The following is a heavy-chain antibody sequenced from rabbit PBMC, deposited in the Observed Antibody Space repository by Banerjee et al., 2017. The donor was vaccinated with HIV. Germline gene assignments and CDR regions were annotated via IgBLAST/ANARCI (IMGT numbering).Heavy chain of an antibody. CDR2: IYAGTGLT. Sequence: EESGGDLVKPEGSLTLTCTASGFSFGSSYWICWVRQAPGKGLEWIGCIYAGTGLTYYASWAKGRFTISKTSSTTVTLQMTTLTAADTATYFCARWGADSDYAFNLWGQGTLVTVS. J-gene: IGHJ4*01. D-gene: IGHD1-1*01. CDR3: ARWGADSDYAFNL. V-gene: IGHV1S45*01. CDR1: GFSFGSSYW.